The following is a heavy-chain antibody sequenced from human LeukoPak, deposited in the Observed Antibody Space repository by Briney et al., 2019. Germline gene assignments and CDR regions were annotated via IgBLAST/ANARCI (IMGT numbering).Heavy chain of an antibody. V-gene: IGHV4-30-4*07. D-gene: IGHD2-8*02. Sequence: SETLSLTCAVSGGSISSGGYSWSWIRQPPGKGMEWIGYIYYSVNTYYSPSLKSRVTISVDTSKNQFSLKLSSVTAADTAVYYCARDGGVAPHNWFDPWGQGTLVTVSS. CDR1: GGSISSGGYS. CDR3: ARDGGVAPHNWFDP. CDR2: IYYSVNT. J-gene: IGHJ5*02.